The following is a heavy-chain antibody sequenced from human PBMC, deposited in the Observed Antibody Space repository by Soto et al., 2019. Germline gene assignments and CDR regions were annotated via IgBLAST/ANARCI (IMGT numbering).Heavy chain of an antibody. J-gene: IGHJ6*02. CDR2: IGTAGDT. CDR3: ARGEDGGSGIDYYYYYGMDV. Sequence: PGGSLRLSCAVSGFTFSSYDMHWVRQATGKGLEWVSAIGTAGDTYYPGSVKGRFTISRENAKNSLYLQMNSLRAEDTAVYYCARGEDGGSGIDYYYYYGMDVWGQGTTVIDSS. V-gene: IGHV3-13*01. D-gene: IGHD3-10*01. CDR1: GFTFSSYD.